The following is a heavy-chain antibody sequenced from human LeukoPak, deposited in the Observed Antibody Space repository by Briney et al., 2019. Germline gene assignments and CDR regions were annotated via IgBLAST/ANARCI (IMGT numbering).Heavy chain of an antibody. Sequence: ASVKVPCKASGYTFTSYYMHWVRQAPGQGLEWMGIINPSGGSTSYAQKFQGRVTMTRETSTSTVYMELSSLRSDDTAVYYCASGYGVAATPGFDYWGQGTLVTVSS. CDR3: ASGYGVAATPGFDY. V-gene: IGHV1-46*03. D-gene: IGHD2-15*01. J-gene: IGHJ4*02. CDR2: INPSGGST. CDR1: GYTFTSYY.